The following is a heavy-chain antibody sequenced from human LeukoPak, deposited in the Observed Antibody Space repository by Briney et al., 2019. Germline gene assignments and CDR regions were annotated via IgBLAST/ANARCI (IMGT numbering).Heavy chain of an antibody. V-gene: IGHV3-53*01. Sequence: GGSLRLSCAVSGFSVTNNYMSWVRQAPGKGLEWVSVFYVGGATYYADSVKGRFTISRDNSENTLYLQMKSLRAEDTAVYYCAREWDLWGQGTLVTVSS. D-gene: IGHD1-26*01. CDR3: AREWDL. CDR2: FYVGGAT. CDR1: GFSVTNNY. J-gene: IGHJ4*02.